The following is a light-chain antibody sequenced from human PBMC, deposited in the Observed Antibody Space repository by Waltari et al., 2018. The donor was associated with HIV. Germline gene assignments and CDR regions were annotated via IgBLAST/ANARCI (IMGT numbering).Light chain of an antibody. Sequence: QSVLTQPPSASGTPGQRVTISCSGSSSNIVTNYVSWYKQFPGTAPELVVYHTNQRPFGVPDRFSCSKSGTSASLAISGLRSEDEADYYCAAWDDSLSAWLFGGGTRLNVL. V-gene: IGLV1-47*01. CDR3: AAWDDSLSAWL. CDR1: SSNIVTNY. J-gene: IGLJ2*01. CDR2: HTN.